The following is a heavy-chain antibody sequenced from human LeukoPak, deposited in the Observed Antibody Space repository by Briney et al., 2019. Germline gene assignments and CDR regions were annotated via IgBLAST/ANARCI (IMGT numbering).Heavy chain of an antibody. CDR1: GYSFTSYW. D-gene: IGHD6-13*01. CDR2: IYPGDSDT. J-gene: IGHJ4*02. Sequence: GESLKISCKGSGYSFTSYWIGWVRQMPGKGLEWMGIIYPGDSDTRYSPSFQGQVTISADKSISAAYLQWSSLQASDTAMYYCATSAAGTGDTLYFWGQGTLVTVPS. CDR3: ATSAAGTGDTLYF. V-gene: IGHV5-51*01.